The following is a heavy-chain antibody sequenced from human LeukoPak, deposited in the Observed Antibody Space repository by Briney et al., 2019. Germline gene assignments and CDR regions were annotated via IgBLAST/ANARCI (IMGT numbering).Heavy chain of an antibody. D-gene: IGHD1-26*01. CDR1: GLTVSTNY. CDR2: IYSGGTT. J-gene: IGHJ4*02. CDR3: ARAVRGYYFDY. Sequence: GGSLRLSCAPSGLTVSTNYMSWVRQAPGKGLEWVSVIYSGGTTHYADSAKGRFTISRDNSKNTLYLQMNSLRAEDTAVYYCARAVRGYYFDYWGKGTLVTVSS. V-gene: IGHV3-53*01.